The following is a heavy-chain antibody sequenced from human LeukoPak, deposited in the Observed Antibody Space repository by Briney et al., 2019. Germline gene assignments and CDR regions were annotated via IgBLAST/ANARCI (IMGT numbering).Heavy chain of an antibody. CDR3: ARADIVLMVYAASFDY. Sequence: ASVKVSCKASGYTFTSYYMHWVRQAPGQGLEWMGIINPSGGSTSYAQKFQGRVTMTRDTSTSTVYMELSGLRSEDTAVYYCARADIVLMVYAASFDYWGQGTLVTVSS. CDR1: GYTFTSYY. V-gene: IGHV1-46*01. D-gene: IGHD2-8*01. CDR2: INPSGGST. J-gene: IGHJ4*02.